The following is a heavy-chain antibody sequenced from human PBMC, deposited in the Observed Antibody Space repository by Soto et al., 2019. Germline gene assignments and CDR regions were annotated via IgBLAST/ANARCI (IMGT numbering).Heavy chain of an antibody. Sequence: PGGSLRLSCAASGFTVSSNYMTWVRRAPGKGLEWVSVIFSDGRTYSAGSVRGRFTISRDNSKNTLYLQMNDLRAEDTAVYYCAKSTLLVDYIWGILAYWGQGALVTVSS. CDR2: IFSDGRT. CDR3: AKSTLLVDYIWGILAY. CDR1: GFTVSSNY. D-gene: IGHD3-16*01. V-gene: IGHV3-66*01. J-gene: IGHJ4*02.